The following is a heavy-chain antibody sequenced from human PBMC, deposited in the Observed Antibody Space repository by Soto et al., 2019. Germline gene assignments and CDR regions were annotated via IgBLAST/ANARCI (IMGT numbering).Heavy chain of an antibody. CDR3: AREAQAYYYGSGSYPPDY. CDR2: NSAYNGNT. V-gene: IGHV1-18*01. J-gene: IGHJ4*02. CDR1: GYTFTSYG. D-gene: IGHD3-10*01. Sequence: ASVEVSCKASGYTFTSYGISWVRQAPGEGLEWMGWNSAYNGNTNYAQKLQGRVTMTTDTSTSTAYMELRSLRSDDTAVYYCAREAQAYYYGSGSYPPDYWGQGTLVTVSS.